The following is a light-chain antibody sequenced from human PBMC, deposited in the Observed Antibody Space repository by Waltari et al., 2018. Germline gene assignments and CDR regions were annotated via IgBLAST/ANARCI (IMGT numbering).Light chain of an antibody. CDR1: QSVSSN. CDR3: QQYNNWPLFT. J-gene: IGKJ3*01. V-gene: IGKV3-15*01. Sequence: LSVSPGERATLSCRASQSVSSNLAWYQQKPGQAPRLLIYGASTRATGIPARFSGSGSGTEFTLTISSLQSEDFAVYYCQQYNNWPLFTFGPGTKVDIK. CDR2: GAS.